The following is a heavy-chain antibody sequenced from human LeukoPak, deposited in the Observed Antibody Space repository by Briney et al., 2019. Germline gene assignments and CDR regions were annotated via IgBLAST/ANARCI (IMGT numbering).Heavy chain of an antibody. CDR2: INSDGSST. V-gene: IGHV3-74*01. Sequence: GFLRLSCAASGFTFSSYWMHWVRPAPGKGLVWVSRINSDGSSTSYADSVKGRFTISRDNAKNTPYLQMNSLRAEDTAVYYCARVFGDDYGDDWFDPWGQGTLVTVSS. J-gene: IGHJ5*02. D-gene: IGHD4-17*01. CDR1: GFTFSSYW. CDR3: ARVFGDDYGDDWFDP.